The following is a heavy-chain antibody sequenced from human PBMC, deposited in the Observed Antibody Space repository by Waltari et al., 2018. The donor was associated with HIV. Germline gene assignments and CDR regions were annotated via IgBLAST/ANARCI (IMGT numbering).Heavy chain of an antibody. CDR1: GFLFNTYS. D-gene: IGHD6-6*01. Sequence: EVQLVESGGGPVKPGESLRLPCVTSGFLFNTYSMNWVRQAPGKGPEWVSSISSSGNFKHYADSVKGRFTISRDNAENSLYLQMNGLRAEDTAIYYCARDSRGSTWSLNWFDPWGQGTLVTVSS. J-gene: IGHJ5*02. CDR3: ARDSRGSTWSLNWFDP. CDR2: ISSSGNFK. V-gene: IGHV3-21*02.